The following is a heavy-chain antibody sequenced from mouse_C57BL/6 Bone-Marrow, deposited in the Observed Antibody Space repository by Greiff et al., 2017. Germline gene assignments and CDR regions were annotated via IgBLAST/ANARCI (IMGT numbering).Heavy chain of an antibody. CDR2: INPNNGGT. CDR3: ARWGYGSSLYFDY. J-gene: IGHJ2*01. V-gene: IGHV1-26*01. D-gene: IGHD1-1*01. CDR1: GYTFTDYY. Sequence: VQLQQSGPELVKPGASVKISCKASGYTFTDYYMNWVKQSHGKSLEWIGDINPNNGGTSYNQKFKGKATLTVDKSSSTAYMELRSLTSEDSAVYYCARWGYGSSLYFDYWGQGTTLTVSS.